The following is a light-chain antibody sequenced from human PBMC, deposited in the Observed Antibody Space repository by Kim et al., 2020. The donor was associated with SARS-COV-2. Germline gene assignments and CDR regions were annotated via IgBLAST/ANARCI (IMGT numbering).Light chain of an antibody. J-gene: IGLJ2*01. CDR2: GNI. CDR1: SSNIGAGYD. Sequence: RVTIPCTGGSSNIGAGYDVHWYQQLPGTAPKLLIYGNINRPSGVPDRFSGSKSGTSASLAITGLQAEDEADYYCQSYDSSLSAVVFGGGTQLTVL. V-gene: IGLV1-40*01. CDR3: QSYDSSLSAVV.